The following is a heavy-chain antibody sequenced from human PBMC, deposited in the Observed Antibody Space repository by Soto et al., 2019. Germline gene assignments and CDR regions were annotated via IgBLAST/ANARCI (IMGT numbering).Heavy chain of an antibody. CDR2: ISSHGGSP. CDR1: GFTFGSYD. V-gene: IGHV3-64*04. CDR3: ARGRDYGDNNWFDP. Sequence: PGGSLRLSCSASGFTFGSYDMHWVRQAPGKGLEYVSGISSHGGSPYYADSVKGRFTISRDNAKNSLYLQMNSLRAEDTAVYYCARGRDYGDNNWFDPWGQGTLVTVSS. D-gene: IGHD4-17*01. J-gene: IGHJ5*02.